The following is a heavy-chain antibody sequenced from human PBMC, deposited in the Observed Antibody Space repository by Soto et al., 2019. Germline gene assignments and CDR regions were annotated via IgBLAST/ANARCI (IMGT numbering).Heavy chain of an antibody. CDR2: TYYRSKWCT. Sequence: SQTRSLTCAISGDSVSSSSAAWNWIRQSPSRGLEWLGRTYYRSKWCTDYAVSVKSRITINPDTSRNQFSLQLNSVTPEDTAVYYCARGGAFYGSGSYYTSWFDPWGQGTLVTVSS. CDR1: GDSVSSSSAA. J-gene: IGHJ5*02. CDR3: ARGGAFYGSGSYYTSWFDP. D-gene: IGHD3-10*01. V-gene: IGHV6-1*01.